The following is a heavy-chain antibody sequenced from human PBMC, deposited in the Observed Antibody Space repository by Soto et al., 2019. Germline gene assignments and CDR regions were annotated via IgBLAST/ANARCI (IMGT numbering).Heavy chain of an antibody. D-gene: IGHD6-13*01. CDR3: ARDHSGTANGMDV. CDR2: IYSGGST. CDR1: GFTVSSNY. Sequence: PGGSLRLSCAASGFTVSSNYMSWVRQAPGKGLEWVSVIYSGGSTYYADSVKGRFTISRDNSKNTLYLQTNSLRAEDTAVYYCARDHSGTANGMDVWGQGTTVTVSS. V-gene: IGHV3-53*01. J-gene: IGHJ6*02.